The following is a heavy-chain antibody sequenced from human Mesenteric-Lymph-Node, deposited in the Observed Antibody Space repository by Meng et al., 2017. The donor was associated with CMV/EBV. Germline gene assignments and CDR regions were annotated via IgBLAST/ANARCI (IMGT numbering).Heavy chain of an antibody. D-gene: IGHD6-25*01. J-gene: IGHJ4*02. CDR1: GFTFDDYA. CDR3: AKGGGYYFDY. Sequence: SLKISCAASGFTFDDYAMHWVRQAPGKGLEWVSGISWNSGSIGYADSVKGRFTVSRDNSKNTLYLQINSLRGEDTAVYYCAKGGGYYFDYWGQGTLVTVSS. CDR2: ISWNSGSI. V-gene: IGHV3-9*01.